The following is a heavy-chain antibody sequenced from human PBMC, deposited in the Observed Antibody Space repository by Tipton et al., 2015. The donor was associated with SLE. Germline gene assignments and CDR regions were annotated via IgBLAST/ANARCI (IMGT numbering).Heavy chain of an antibody. J-gene: IGHJ4*02. Sequence: SGFTFSTYAMHWVRQAPGKGLEWVAVISYDGSNKYYADSVKGRFTISRDNSKNTLSLQMNSLRAEDTAVYYCASVLLFYFDYWGQGTLVTVS. CDR1: GFTFSTYA. V-gene: IGHV3-30*04. CDR2: ISYDGSNK. D-gene: IGHD2-15*01. CDR3: ASVLLFYFDY.